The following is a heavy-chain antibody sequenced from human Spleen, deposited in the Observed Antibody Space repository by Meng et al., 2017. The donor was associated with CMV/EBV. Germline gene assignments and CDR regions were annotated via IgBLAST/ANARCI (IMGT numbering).Heavy chain of an antibody. Sequence: TVADFSISSQTHYWGWVRQPPGKGLEWIGIIFHSGKTYYNPSLKSRVDISVDTSKNQFSLKLTSMTAADTALFYCVRVVRLNYCLDSWGQGTLVTVSS. CDR1: DFSISSQTHY. CDR3: VRVVRLNYCLDS. J-gene: IGHJ4*02. D-gene: IGHD1-7*01. CDR2: IFHSGKT. V-gene: IGHV4-39*07.